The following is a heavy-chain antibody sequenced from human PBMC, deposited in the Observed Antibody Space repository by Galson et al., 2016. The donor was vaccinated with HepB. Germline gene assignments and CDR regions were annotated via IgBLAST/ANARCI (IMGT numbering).Heavy chain of an antibody. CDR3: AKDGILGTTTQSKGMDV. CDR1: GFSFTSYS. V-gene: IGHV3-21*01. D-gene: IGHD1-26*01. CDR2: ISTTSTYI. J-gene: IGHJ6*02. Sequence: SLRLSCAASGFSFTSYSMNWVRQAPGKGLEWVSFISTTSTYIYYADSVRGRFTISRDNSKNTLCLQMDSLRPEDTAVYYCAKDGILGTTTQSKGMDVWGQGTTVTVSS.